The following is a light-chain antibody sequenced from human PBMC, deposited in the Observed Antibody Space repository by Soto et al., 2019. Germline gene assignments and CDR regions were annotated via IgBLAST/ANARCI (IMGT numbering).Light chain of an antibody. V-gene: IGKV3-20*01. CDR2: VAS. Sequence: EIVLTQSPGTLSLSPGERATLSCRASQSISNNFLAWYQQRAGQAPRLLIYVASGRASGIPDRFSGSGSGTDFTLTISKLEPEDFAVYYCQHYGSSLITFGQGTRLEIK. CDR1: QSISNNF. J-gene: IGKJ5*01. CDR3: QHYGSSLIT.